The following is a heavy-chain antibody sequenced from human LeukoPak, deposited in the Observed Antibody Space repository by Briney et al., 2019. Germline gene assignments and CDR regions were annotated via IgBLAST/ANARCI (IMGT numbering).Heavy chain of an antibody. CDR1: GFTFSSYA. Sequence: RPGGSLRLSCAASGFTFSSYAMHWVRQAPGKGLEWVAVISGSGGSTYYADSVKGRFTISRDNSKNTLYLQMNSLRAEDTAVYYCAKDDGGDYSNYAGLIDYWGQGTLVTVSS. CDR3: AKDDGGDYSNYAGLIDY. V-gene: IGHV3-23*01. D-gene: IGHD4-11*01. CDR2: ISGSGGST. J-gene: IGHJ4*02.